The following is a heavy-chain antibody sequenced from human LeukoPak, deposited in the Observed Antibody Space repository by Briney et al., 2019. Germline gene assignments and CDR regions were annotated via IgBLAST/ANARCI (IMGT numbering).Heavy chain of an antibody. V-gene: IGHV4-31*03. CDR2: IYYSGST. D-gene: IGHD3-10*01. CDR3: ARAPGGWFGESHPGYYFDY. Sequence: PSETLSLTCTVSGGSISGGGYYWSWIRQHPGKGLVWIGYIYYSGSTYYNPSLKSRVTISVDTSKNQFSLKLSSVTAADTAVYYCARAPGGWFGESHPGYYFDYWGQGTLVTVSS. CDR1: GGSISGGGYY. J-gene: IGHJ4*02.